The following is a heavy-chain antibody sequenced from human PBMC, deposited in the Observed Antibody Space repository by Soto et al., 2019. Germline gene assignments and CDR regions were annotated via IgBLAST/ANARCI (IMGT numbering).Heavy chain of an antibody. CDR1: DGYISNISYY. V-gene: IGHV4-39*01. J-gene: IGHJ6*03. CDR2: IYYSGST. CDR3: ARTYYYYMDV. Sequence: SETLSLTCTVSDGYISNISYYWSWIRQPPGKGLEWIGSIYYSGSTYYNPSLKSRVTISVDTSKNQFSLKLSSVTAADTAVYYCARTYYYYMDVWGKGTTVIVSS.